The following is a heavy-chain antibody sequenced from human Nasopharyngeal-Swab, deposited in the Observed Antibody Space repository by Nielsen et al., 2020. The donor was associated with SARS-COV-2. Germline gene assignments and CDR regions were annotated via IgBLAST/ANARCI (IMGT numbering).Heavy chain of an antibody. D-gene: IGHD6-19*01. J-gene: IGHJ4*02. CDR2: ISSSSSYI. V-gene: IGHV3-21*01. CDR1: GFTFSSSS. CDR3: ARDDGQWLNPVYYFDY. Sequence: GESLKISCAASGFTFSSSSMNWVRQAPGKGLEWVSSISSSSSYIYYADSVKGRFTISRDNAKNSLYLQMNSLRAEDTAVYYCARDDGQWLNPVYYFDYWGQGTLVTVSS.